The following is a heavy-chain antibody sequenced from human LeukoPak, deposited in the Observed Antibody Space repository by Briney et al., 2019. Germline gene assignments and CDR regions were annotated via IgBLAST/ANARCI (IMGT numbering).Heavy chain of an antibody. CDR3: ARDRMIYVDQ. Sequence: GGSLRLSCAASGFNFRSYGMHWVRQAPGKGLEWVAVIWYDGSNKYYADSVKGRFIISRDNSKNTLSLQMNSLRAEDTAVYYCARDRMIYVDQWGQGILVTVSS. CDR2: IWYDGSNK. J-gene: IGHJ4*02. D-gene: IGHD3-16*01. CDR1: GFNFRSYG. V-gene: IGHV3-33*01.